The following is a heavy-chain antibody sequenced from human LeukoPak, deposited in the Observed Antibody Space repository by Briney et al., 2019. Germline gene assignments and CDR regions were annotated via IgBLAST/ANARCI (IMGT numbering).Heavy chain of an antibody. J-gene: IGHJ4*02. CDR3: ARALYDSSGFDY. D-gene: IGHD3-22*01. CDR2: INPNSGGT. CDR1: GYTFTGYY. V-gene: IGHV1-2*02. Sequence: ASVKVPCKASGYTFTGYYMHWMRQAPGQGLEWMGWINPNSGGTNYAQKFQGRVTMTRDTSISTAYMELSRLRSDDTAVYYCARALYDSSGFDYWGQGTLVTVSS.